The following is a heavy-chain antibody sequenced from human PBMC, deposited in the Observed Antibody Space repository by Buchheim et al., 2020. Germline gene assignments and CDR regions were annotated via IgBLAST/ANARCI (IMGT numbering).Heavy chain of an antibody. J-gene: IGHJ4*02. CDR3: ASFYSSSQPLDY. Sequence: EVQLVESGGGLVQPGGSLRLSCGASGFTFTTYWMSWVRQAPGKGLEWVANIKQVGSEKYYVDSVKGRFTISRDNAKNSLYLQMNSLRAEDTAVYYCASFYSSSQPLDYWGQGTL. V-gene: IGHV3-7*01. CDR2: IKQVGSEK. D-gene: IGHD6-13*01. CDR1: GFTFTTYW.